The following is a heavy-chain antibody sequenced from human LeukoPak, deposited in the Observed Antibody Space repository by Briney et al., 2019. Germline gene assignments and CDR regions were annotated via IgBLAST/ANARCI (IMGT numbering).Heavy chain of an antibody. D-gene: IGHD3-22*01. CDR2: IYTSGST. Sequence: SETLSLTCTASGGSISSGSYYWSWIRQPAGKGLEWIGRIYTSGSTNYNPSLKSRVTISVDTSKNQFSLKLSSVTAADTAVYYCARDYYDSSGYFDAFDIWGQGTMVTVSS. V-gene: IGHV4-61*02. J-gene: IGHJ3*02. CDR1: GGSISSGSYY. CDR3: ARDYYDSSGYFDAFDI.